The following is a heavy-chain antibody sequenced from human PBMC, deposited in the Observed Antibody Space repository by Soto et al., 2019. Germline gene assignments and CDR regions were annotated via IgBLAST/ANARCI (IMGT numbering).Heavy chain of an antibody. D-gene: IGHD2-15*01. V-gene: IGHV1-3*01. CDR2: INAGNGNT. CDR1: GYTFTSYA. J-gene: IGHJ6*02. Sequence: QVQLVQSGAEVKKPGASVKVSCKASGYTFTSYAMHWVRQAPGQRLEWMGWINAGNGNTKYSQKFQGRVTITRDTSASIAYMELSSLRSEDTAVYYCARDVGGMDVWGQGTTVTVSS. CDR3: ARDVGGMDV.